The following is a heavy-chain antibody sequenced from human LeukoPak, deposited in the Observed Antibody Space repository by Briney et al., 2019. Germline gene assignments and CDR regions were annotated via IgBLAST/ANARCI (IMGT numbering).Heavy chain of an antibody. CDR1: GFSFRDYT. D-gene: IGHD2-15*01. J-gene: IGHJ4*02. Sequence: GGSLRLSCAASGFSFRDYTMNWVRQAPGKGLEWVAAIWYDGSIQYYADSVKGRFTISRDNSKNMLYLQMDSLRAEDTAVYYCARAGYCSGGSCYGSDYWGQGTLVSVSS. CDR2: IWYDGSIQ. V-gene: IGHV3-33*08. CDR3: ARAGYCSGGSCYGSDY.